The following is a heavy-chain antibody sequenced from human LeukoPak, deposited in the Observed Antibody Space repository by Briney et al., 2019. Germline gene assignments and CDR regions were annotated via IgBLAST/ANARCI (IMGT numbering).Heavy chain of an antibody. D-gene: IGHD6-13*01. J-gene: IGHJ4*02. CDR1: GFTFSSYA. Sequence: GGSLRLSCAASGFTFSSYAMSWIRQAPGKGLEWVSLSGSGGSTHYADSVKGRFTISRDNSKNTLYLQMNSLRAEDTAVYYCAKGRRQHPSFDYWGQGTLVTVSS. V-gene: IGHV3-23*01. CDR2: SGSGGST. CDR3: AKGRRQHPSFDY.